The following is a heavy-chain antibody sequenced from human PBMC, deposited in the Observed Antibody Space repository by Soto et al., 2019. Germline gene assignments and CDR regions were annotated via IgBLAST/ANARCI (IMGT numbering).Heavy chain of an antibody. CDR2: IKTKPDDGTI. CDR3: TTSNLGVDF. D-gene: IGHD1-1*01. Sequence: PGGSLRLSCAASELIFSDVWMTWVRQAPGKGLEWVGRIKTKPDDGTIDYAAPVRGRFTISRDDSKNTLYLQMTSLTPDDTGVYYCTTSNLGVDFWGPGTLVTVSS. V-gene: IGHV3-15*01. CDR1: ELIFSDVW. J-gene: IGHJ4*02.